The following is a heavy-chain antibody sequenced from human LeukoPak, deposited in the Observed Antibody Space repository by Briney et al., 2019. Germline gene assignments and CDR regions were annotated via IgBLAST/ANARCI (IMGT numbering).Heavy chain of an antibody. J-gene: IGHJ4*02. Sequence: ASVKVSCKASGYTFTSYYMHWVRQAPGQGLEWMGWISAYNGNTNYAQKFQGRVTMTRDTSISTAYMELSRLRSDDTAVYYCATSVLMAIDYWGQGTLVTVSS. CDR1: GYTFTSYY. V-gene: IGHV1-2*02. CDR2: ISAYNGNT. D-gene: IGHD2-8*01. CDR3: ATSVLMAIDY.